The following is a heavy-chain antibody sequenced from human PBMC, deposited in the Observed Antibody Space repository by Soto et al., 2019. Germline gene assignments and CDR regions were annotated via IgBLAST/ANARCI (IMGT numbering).Heavy chain of an antibody. Sequence: GGSLRLSCAASGFTFSNAWMNWVRQAPGKGLEWVGRIKSKTDGGTTDYAAPVKGRFTISRDDSKNTLYLQMNSLKTEDTAVYYCTTDLTPWRPQSDYWGQGTLVTVSS. CDR2: IKSKTDGGTT. J-gene: IGHJ4*02. V-gene: IGHV3-15*07. CDR3: TTDLTPWRPQSDY. CDR1: GFTFSNAW. D-gene: IGHD1-1*01.